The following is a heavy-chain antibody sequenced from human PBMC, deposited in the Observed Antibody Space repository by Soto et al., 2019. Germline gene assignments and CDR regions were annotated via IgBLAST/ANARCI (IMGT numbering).Heavy chain of an antibody. J-gene: IGHJ6*02. CDR1: GFTFSTFA. CDR3: AKDDLVGAAYYYYGIDV. Sequence: EVQLLESGGGLVQPGGSLRLSCTASGFTFSTFAISWVRQAPGEGLEWLSGISGSGGSTYYADSVKGRFTISRDNSKNTLYLQMNSLRAEDTAVYYCAKDDLVGAAYYYYGIDVWGQGTTVTVSS. D-gene: IGHD1-26*01. V-gene: IGHV3-23*01. CDR2: ISGSGGST.